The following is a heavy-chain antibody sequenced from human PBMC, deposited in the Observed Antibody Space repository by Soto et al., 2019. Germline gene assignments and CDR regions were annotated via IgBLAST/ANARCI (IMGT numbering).Heavy chain of an antibody. V-gene: IGHV4-31*03. Sequence: PSETLSLTCTVSGGSISSGGYYWSWIRQHPGKDQKWIGYIYYSGSTYYNPSLKSRVTISVDTSKNQFSLKLSSVTAADTAVYYCARLKGSIVATIGAPYYFDYWGQGTLVTVS. CDR1: GGSISSGGYY. J-gene: IGHJ4*02. CDR3: ARLKGSIVATIGAPYYFDY. D-gene: IGHD5-12*01. CDR2: IYYSGST.